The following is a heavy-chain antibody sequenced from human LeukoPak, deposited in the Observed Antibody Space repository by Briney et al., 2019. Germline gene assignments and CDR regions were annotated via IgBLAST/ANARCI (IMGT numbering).Heavy chain of an antibody. J-gene: IGHJ4*02. CDR1: GFTFSSYG. CDR2: ISYDGSNK. Sequence: GGSLRLSCAATGFTFSSYGMHWVRQAPGKGLEWVAVISYDGSNKYYADSVKGRFTISRDNSKNTLYLPMNSLRAEDTAVYYCAKEGPYSSSWYYFDYWGQGTLVTVSS. CDR3: AKEGPYSSSWYYFDY. V-gene: IGHV3-30*18. D-gene: IGHD6-13*01.